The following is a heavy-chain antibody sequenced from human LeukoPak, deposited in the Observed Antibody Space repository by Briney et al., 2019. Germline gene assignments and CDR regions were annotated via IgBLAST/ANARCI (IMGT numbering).Heavy chain of an antibody. V-gene: IGHV1-18*01. D-gene: IGHD5-12*01. J-gene: IGHJ4*02. CDR2: ISAYNGNT. Sequence: ASVKVSCKATGCSFTSYGISWVRQAPGQGLEWMGRISAYNGNTNYAQKLQGRVTMTTDTSTSTAYMELRSLRSDDTAVYYCARRALRGYSGYDDYWGQGSLVTVSS. CDR1: GCSFTSYG. CDR3: ARRALRGYSGYDDY.